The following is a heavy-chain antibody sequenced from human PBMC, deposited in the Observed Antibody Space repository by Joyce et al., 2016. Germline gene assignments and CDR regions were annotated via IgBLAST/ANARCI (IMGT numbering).Heavy chain of an antibody. CDR3: ARQNDALDY. CDR1: GFTFDDYV. V-gene: IGHV3-43D*04. CDR2: IGWDGNST. Sequence: EVQLVESGGVVVQAGGSLGLSCAASGFTFDDYVMHWVRRAPGKGLEWVSLIGWDGNSTYYADSVKGRFTISRDNSKNSLFLQMNSLRAEDTALYYCARQNDALDYWGQGTLVTVSS. D-gene: IGHD1-1*01. J-gene: IGHJ4*02.